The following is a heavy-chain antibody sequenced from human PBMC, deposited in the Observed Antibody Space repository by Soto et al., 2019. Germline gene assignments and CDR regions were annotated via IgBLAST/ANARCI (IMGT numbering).Heavy chain of an antibody. Sequence: LSLTCTVSGDSVTNYFWSWMRQPPGKGLEWIGHMYYGGRTNYSPSLKSRVTMSLDSSKNQFSLNLSSVTAADTAVYFCARDPGYCTNGVCPIFDFWGQGVLVTVSS. CDR3: ARDPGYCTNGVCPIFDF. CDR1: GDSVTNYF. V-gene: IGHV4-59*02. D-gene: IGHD2-8*01. J-gene: IGHJ4*02. CDR2: MYYGGRT.